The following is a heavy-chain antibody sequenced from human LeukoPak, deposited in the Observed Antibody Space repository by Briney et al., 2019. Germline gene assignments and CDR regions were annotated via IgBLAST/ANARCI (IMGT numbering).Heavy chain of an antibody. CDR2: IKSKTDGGTT. V-gene: IGHV3-15*01. D-gene: IGHD3-22*01. CDR1: GFTFSNAW. J-gene: IGHJ4*02. Sequence: GESLKISCAASGFTFSNAWTSWVRQAPGKGLEWVGRIKSKTDGGTTDYAAPVKGRFTISIDDSKNTLYLQMNSLKTEDTAVYYCTTTAYYYDSSGYYYSWDYFDYWGQGTLVTVSS. CDR3: TTTAYYYDSSGYYYSWDYFDY.